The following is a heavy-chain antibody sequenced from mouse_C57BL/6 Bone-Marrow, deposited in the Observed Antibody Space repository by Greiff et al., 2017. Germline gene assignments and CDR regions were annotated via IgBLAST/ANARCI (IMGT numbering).Heavy chain of an antibody. CDR3: ARDRGSHYAMDY. V-gene: IGHV3-5*01. J-gene: IGHJ4*01. CDR2: IYYSGTN. Sequence: EVQLVESGPGLVKPSQTVFLTCTVTGISITTGNYRWSWIRQFPGNKLEWIGYIYYSGTNTSNPFLTRRTTITRDTPKNQFFLEMNSLTAEDTATYYCARDRGSHYAMDYWGQGTSVTVSS. CDR1: GISITTGNYR. D-gene: IGHD3-1*01.